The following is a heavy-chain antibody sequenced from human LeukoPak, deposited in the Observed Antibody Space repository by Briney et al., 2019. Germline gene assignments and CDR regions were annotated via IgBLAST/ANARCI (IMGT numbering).Heavy chain of an antibody. D-gene: IGHD2-15*01. CDR3: ASCSGGSCYSGRIDY. Sequence: GGSLRLSCAASGFTFSSYSMNWVPQAPGKGLEWVSSISSSSSYIYYADSVKGRFTISRDNAKNSLYLQMNSLRAEDTAVYYCASCSGGSCYSGRIDYWGQGTLVTVS. V-gene: IGHV3-21*01. CDR1: GFTFSSYS. CDR2: ISSSSSYI. J-gene: IGHJ4*02.